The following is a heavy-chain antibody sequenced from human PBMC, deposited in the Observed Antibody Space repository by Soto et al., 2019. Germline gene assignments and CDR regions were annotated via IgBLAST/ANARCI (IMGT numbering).Heavy chain of an antibody. CDR2: MNPNSGNT. Sequence: ASVKVSCKASGYTFTSYDINWVRQATGQGLEWMGWMNPNSGNTGYAQKFQGRVTMTRNTSISTAYMELSSVIAADTAVYYCARDRNSGSRPDAFDIWGQGTMVTVSS. J-gene: IGHJ3*02. CDR3: ARDRNSGSRPDAFDI. CDR1: GYTFTSYD. V-gene: IGHV1-8*01. D-gene: IGHD1-26*01.